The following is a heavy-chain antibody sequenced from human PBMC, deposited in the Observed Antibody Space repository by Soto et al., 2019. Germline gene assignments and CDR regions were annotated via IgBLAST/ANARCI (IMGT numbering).Heavy chain of an antibody. Sequence: GGSLRLSCAASGFTFSSYAMSWVRQAPGKGLEWVSAISGSGGSTYYADSVKGRFTISSDRSKNTQYLQMNSLRAEDTAMDSYAGGGCSGGSCYSYCYDMDVWGQGTTVTVSS. J-gene: IGHJ6*02. CDR3: AGGGCSGGSCYSYCYDMDV. D-gene: IGHD2-15*01. V-gene: IGHV3-23*01. CDR1: GFTFSSYA. CDR2: ISGSGGST.